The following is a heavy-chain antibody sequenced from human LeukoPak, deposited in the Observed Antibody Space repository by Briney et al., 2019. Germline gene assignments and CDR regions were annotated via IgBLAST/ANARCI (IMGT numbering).Heavy chain of an antibody. D-gene: IGHD1-26*01. CDR1: GYTFTSYA. CDR3: ARDADGSYYYRLDY. V-gene: IGHV1-3*01. Sequence: ASVKVSCRASGYTFTSYAMHWVRQAPGQRLEWMGWINAGNGNTKYSQKFQGRVTITRDTSASTAYMELSSLRSEDTAVYYCARDADGSYYYRLDYWGQGTLVTVSS. J-gene: IGHJ4*02. CDR2: INAGNGNT.